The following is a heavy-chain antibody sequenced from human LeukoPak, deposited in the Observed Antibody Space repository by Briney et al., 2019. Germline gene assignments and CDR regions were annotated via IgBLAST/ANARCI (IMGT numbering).Heavy chain of an antibody. J-gene: IGHJ6*02. V-gene: IGHV3-33*01. Sequence: SGGSLRLSCAASGFTFSSYGMHWVRQAPGKGLEWVAVIWYDGSNKYYADSVKGRFTISRDNSKNTLYLQMNSLRAEDTAVYYCARVDSSGWYLDYYGMDVWGQGTTVTVSS. CDR1: GFTFSSYG. CDR2: IWYDGSNK. D-gene: IGHD6-19*01. CDR3: ARVDSSGWYLDYYGMDV.